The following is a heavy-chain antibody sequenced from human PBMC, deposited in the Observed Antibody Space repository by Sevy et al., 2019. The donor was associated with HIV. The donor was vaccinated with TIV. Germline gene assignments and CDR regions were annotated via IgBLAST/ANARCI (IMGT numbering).Heavy chain of an antibody. CDR2: IYYEGTDT. CDR1: GFAFSSHA. D-gene: IGHD6-13*01. Sequence: GGSLRLSCAASGFAFSSHAMHWVRQAPGKGLEWVAVIYYEGTDTFYAASVEGRFTISRDNSKNRLSLQINSLRPEDTAVYYCARDGGYSIKWYPLYWGHGTLVTVSS. V-gene: IGHV3-30-3*01. CDR3: ARDGGYSIKWYPLY. J-gene: IGHJ4*01.